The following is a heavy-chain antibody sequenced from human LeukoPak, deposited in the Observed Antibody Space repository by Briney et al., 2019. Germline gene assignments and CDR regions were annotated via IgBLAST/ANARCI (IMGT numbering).Heavy chain of an antibody. J-gene: IGHJ2*01. Sequence: GGSLRLSCAASGFTLSSYAMHWVRQAPGKGLEYVSATSSNGGSTYYANSVKGRFTISRDNSKNTLYLQMGSLRAEDMAVYYCARDRDRDYGSGSYFLWYFDLWGRGTLVTVSS. CDR3: ARDRDRDYGSGSYFLWYFDL. D-gene: IGHD3-10*01. CDR1: GFTLSSYA. CDR2: TSSNGGST. V-gene: IGHV3-64*01.